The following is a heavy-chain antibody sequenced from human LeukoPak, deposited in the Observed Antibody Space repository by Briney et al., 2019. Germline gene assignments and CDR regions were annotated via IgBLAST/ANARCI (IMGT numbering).Heavy chain of an antibody. D-gene: IGHD1-26*01. V-gene: IGHV3-53*01. CDR1: GFTVSSNY. Sequence: PGGSLRLSCVASGFTVSSNYMSWVRQAPGKGLEWVSVIYSGGSTYYADSVKGRFTISRDNSKNTLYLQMNSLRAEDTAVYYCARAAKLSPDAFDIWGQGTMVTVSS. J-gene: IGHJ3*02. CDR3: ARAAKLSPDAFDI. CDR2: IYSGGST.